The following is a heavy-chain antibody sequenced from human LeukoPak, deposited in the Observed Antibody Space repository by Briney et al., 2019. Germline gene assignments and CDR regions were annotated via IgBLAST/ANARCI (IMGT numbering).Heavy chain of an antibody. CDR3: AKAFGEQWLEIDAFDI. Sequence: QPGRSLRLSCAASGFTFSSYGMHWVRQAPGKGPEWVAVIWYDGSNKYYADSVKGRFTISRDNSKNTLYLQMNSLRAEDTAVYYCAKAFGEQWLEIDAFDIWGQGTKVTVSS. V-gene: IGHV3-33*06. CDR2: IWYDGSNK. D-gene: IGHD6-19*01. CDR1: GFTFSSYG. J-gene: IGHJ3*02.